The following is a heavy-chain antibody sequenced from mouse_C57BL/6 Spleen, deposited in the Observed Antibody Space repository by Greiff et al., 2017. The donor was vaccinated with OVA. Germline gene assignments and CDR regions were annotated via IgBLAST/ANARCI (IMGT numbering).Heavy chain of an antibody. J-gene: IGHJ4*01. CDR1: GFTFTDYY. CDR2: IRNKANGYTT. V-gene: IGHV7-3*01. Sequence: EVKLVESGGGLVQPGGSLSLSCAASGFTFTDYYMSWVRQPPGKALEWLGFIRNKANGYTTEYSASVKGRFTISRDNFQSILYLQMNARRAEDSATYYFARSALYYDYDEDYAMDYGGQGTSVTVAS. CDR3: ARSALYYDYDEDYAMDY. D-gene: IGHD2-4*01.